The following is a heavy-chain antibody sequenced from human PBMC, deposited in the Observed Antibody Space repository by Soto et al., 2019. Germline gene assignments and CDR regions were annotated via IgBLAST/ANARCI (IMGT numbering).Heavy chain of an antibody. J-gene: IGHJ4*02. CDR2: ISYDGSNK. V-gene: IGHV3-30*18. D-gene: IGHD1-26*01. CDR1: GFTLSDHY. CDR3: AKHSADKWEPQHYFDY. Sequence: GSLRLSCAASGFTLSDHYMSWIRQAPGKGLEWVAVISYDGSNKYYADSVKGRFTISRDNSKNTLYLQMNSLRAEDTAVYYCAKHSADKWEPQHYFDYWGQGTLVTLSS.